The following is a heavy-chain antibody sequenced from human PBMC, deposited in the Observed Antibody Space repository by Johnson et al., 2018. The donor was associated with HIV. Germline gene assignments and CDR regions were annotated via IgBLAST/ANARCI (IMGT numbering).Heavy chain of an antibody. CDR3: ARGGYYYDSYDAFDI. V-gene: IGHV3-30-3*01. Sequence: QMQLVESGGGVVQPGRSLRLSCAASGLTFSSYTLHWVRQAPGKGLEWVAVISYDGSNKYYADSVKGRFTISRDNAKNSLYLQMNSLRAEDTAVYYCARGGYYYDSYDAFDIWGQGTMVTVSS. CDR2: ISYDGSNK. CDR1: GLTFSSYT. J-gene: IGHJ3*02. D-gene: IGHD3-22*01.